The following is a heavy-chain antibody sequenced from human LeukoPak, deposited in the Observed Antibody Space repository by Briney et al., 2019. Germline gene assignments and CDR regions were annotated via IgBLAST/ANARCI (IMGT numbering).Heavy chain of an antibody. CDR2: IIPIFGTA. D-gene: IGHD6-6*01. CDR1: GGPFSSYA. V-gene: IGHV1-69*01. CDR3: ARDSRGDSSSAGPFDY. Sequence: KVSCKASGGPFSSYAISWVRRAPGQGIEWMGGIIPIFGTANYPQKFQGIVTITADESTSTAYMELSSLRSEDTAVYYCARDSRGDSSSAGPFDYWGQGTLVTVSS. J-gene: IGHJ4*02.